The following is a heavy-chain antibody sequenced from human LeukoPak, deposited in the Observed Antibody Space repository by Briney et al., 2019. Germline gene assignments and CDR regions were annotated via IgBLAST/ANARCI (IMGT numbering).Heavy chain of an antibody. CDR2: ISGSGGST. Sequence: GGSLRLSCAASGFTFSSYAMSWVRQAPGKGLEWVSAISGSGGSTYYADSVKGRFTISRDNSKNTLYLQVNSLRAEDTAVYYCAKAWRYGDYGPFDYWGQGTLVTVSS. J-gene: IGHJ4*02. CDR3: AKAWRYGDYGPFDY. V-gene: IGHV3-23*01. CDR1: GFTFSSYA. D-gene: IGHD4-17*01.